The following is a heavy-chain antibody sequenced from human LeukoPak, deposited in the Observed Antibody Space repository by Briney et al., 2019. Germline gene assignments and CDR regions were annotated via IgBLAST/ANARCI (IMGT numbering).Heavy chain of an antibody. D-gene: IGHD2-21*01. CDR3: AKGGESHFDY. J-gene: IGHJ4*02. CDR2: IYYSGST. CDR1: GGSISSYY. Sequence: SETLSLTCTVSGGSISSYYWSWIRQPPGKGLEWIGYIYYSGSTNYNASPKSRVTISVDTSKNQFSLKLSSVTAADTAVYYCAKGGESHFDYWGQGTLVTVSS. V-gene: IGHV4-59*01.